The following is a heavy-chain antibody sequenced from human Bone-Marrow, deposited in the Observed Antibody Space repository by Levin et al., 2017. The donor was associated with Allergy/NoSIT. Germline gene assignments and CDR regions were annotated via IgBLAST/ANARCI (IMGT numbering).Heavy chain of an antibody. Sequence: PGGSLRLSCTVSGGSISNYYWSWIRQPPGKGLEWIGYIYYSGSTNYNPSLKSRVTISLDTSKNQFSLKLNSVAAADTAIYYCARTTGGGDYSGSHFDSWGQGTLVTVSS. CDR2: IYYSGST. CDR1: GGSISNYY. CDR3: ARTTGGGDYSGSHFDS. V-gene: IGHV4-59*08. J-gene: IGHJ4*02. D-gene: IGHD4-11*01.